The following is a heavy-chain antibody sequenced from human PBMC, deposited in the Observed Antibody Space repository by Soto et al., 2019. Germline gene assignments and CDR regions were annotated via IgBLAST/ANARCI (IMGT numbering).Heavy chain of an antibody. CDR3: ARDLYLQGGMDV. Sequence: QVQLQESGPGLVKPSQTLSLTCTVSGDSISSGDYYWSWIRQHPGKGLEWIGYIYYSGSTSYNPSLKSRVTTSVDTSKNQFSLRLSSVTAADTAVYYCARDLYLQGGMDVWGQGTTVTVSS. V-gene: IGHV4-31*03. CDR2: IYYSGST. J-gene: IGHJ6*02. CDR1: GDSISSGDYY.